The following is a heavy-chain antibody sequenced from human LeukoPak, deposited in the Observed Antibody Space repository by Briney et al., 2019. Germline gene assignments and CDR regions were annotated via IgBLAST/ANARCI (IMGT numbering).Heavy chain of an antibody. CDR1: GFTFSSYA. D-gene: IGHD6-19*01. V-gene: IGHV3-30*04. Sequence: GGSLRLSCAASGFTFSSYAMHWVRQAPGKGLEWVAVISYDGSNKYYADSVKGRFTISRDNSKNTLYLQMNSLRAEDTAVYYCAKDYFKAVAPTGNFDYWGQGTLVTVSS. J-gene: IGHJ4*02. CDR3: AKDYFKAVAPTGNFDY. CDR2: ISYDGSNK.